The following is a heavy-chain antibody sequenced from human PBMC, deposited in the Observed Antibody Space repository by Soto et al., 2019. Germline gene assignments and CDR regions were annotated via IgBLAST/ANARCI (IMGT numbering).Heavy chain of an antibody. D-gene: IGHD2-15*01. V-gene: IGHV1-69*01. Sequence: QVQLVQSGAEVKKPGSSVKVSCKASGGTFSSYAISWVRQAPGQGLEWMGGIIPIFGTANYAQKFQGRVTITADESTSTAYMELSSLRSADTAVYYCARASYCSGGSCLIGKWFDPWGQGTLVTVSS. CDR1: GGTFSSYA. CDR3: ARASYCSGGSCLIGKWFDP. CDR2: IIPIFGTA. J-gene: IGHJ5*02.